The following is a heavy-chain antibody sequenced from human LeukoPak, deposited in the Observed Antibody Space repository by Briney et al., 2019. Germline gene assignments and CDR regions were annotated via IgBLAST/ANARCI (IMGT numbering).Heavy chain of an antibody. J-gene: IGHJ4*02. CDR1: GFTLSSYA. Sequence: GGSLRLSCAASGFTLSSYAMHWIRQAPGKGLEWVAVISDDGGDKYYADSVKGRFNISKDTSKNTLYMEINSLRVEDTAFYYCARDLYSKGWFPDFWGQGTLVIVSS. D-gene: IGHD6-19*01. CDR3: ARDLYSKGWFPDF. CDR2: ISDDGGDK. V-gene: IGHV3-30*01.